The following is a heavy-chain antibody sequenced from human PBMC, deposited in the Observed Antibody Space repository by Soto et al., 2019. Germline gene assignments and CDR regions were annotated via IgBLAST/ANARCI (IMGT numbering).Heavy chain of an antibody. D-gene: IGHD3-16*01. CDR2: MNPNSANT. Sequence: ASVKVSCKASGYTFTSYDINWVRQATGQGLEWMGWMNPNSANTGYAQKFQGRATMTRNTSISTAYMELSSLRSEDTAVYYCAREGVRVMDVWGQRPTLTVSS. CDR1: GYTFTSYD. J-gene: IGHJ6*02. CDR3: AREGVRVMDV. V-gene: IGHV1-8*01.